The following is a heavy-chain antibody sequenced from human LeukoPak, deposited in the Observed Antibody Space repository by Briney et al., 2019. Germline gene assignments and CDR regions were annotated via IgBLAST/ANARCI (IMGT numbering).Heavy chain of an antibody. D-gene: IGHD6-13*01. Sequence: ASVKVSCKASGYTFTSYGISWVRQAPGQGLEWMGWISAYNGNTNYAQKLQGRVTMTTDTPTSTAYMELRSLRSDDTAVYYCARDATPTYIAAAVHFDYWGQGTLVTVSS. V-gene: IGHV1-18*01. CDR3: ARDATPTYIAAAVHFDY. J-gene: IGHJ4*02. CDR1: GYTFTSYG. CDR2: ISAYNGNT.